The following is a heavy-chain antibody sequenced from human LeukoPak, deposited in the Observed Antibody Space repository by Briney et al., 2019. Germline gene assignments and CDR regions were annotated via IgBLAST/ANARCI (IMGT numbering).Heavy chain of an antibody. V-gene: IGHV3-21*01. CDR3: ARGGSGSYNMFDY. CDR1: GFTFSSSA. CDR2: ISSSSSYI. Sequence: GSLRLSCAASGFTFSSSAMSWVRQVPGKGLEWVSSISSSSSYIYYADSVKGRFTISRDNAKNSLYLQMNSLRAEDTAVYYCARGGSGSYNMFDYWGQGTLVTVSS. D-gene: IGHD1-26*01. J-gene: IGHJ4*02.